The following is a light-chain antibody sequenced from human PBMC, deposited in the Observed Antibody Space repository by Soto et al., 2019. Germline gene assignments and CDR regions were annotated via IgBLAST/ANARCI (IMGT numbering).Light chain of an antibody. CDR1: QSVNNY. CDR2: DAS. V-gene: IGKV3-11*01. CDR3: QQYTGPPTT. J-gene: IGKJ5*01. Sequence: EIVLTQSPATLSLSPGERATLSCRASQSVNNYLAWYQQKPGQSPRLLIFDASNRATGIPARFSGSGSATDFTLTITSLEPEDSAVYFCQQYTGPPTTFGQGTRLEI.